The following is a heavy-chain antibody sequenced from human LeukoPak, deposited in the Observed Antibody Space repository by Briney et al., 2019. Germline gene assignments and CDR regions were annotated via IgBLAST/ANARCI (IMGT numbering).Heavy chain of an antibody. J-gene: IGHJ4*02. CDR2: ISGSGGST. D-gene: IGHD3-22*01. Sequence: GGSLRLSCAASGFTFSSYAMSWVRQAPGKGLEWVSAISGSGGSTNYADSVKGRFTISRDNSKNTLYLQMNSLRAEDTAVYYCAGNYYDSSGLAYWGQGTLVTVSS. CDR1: GFTFSSYA. V-gene: IGHV3-23*01. CDR3: AGNYYDSSGLAY.